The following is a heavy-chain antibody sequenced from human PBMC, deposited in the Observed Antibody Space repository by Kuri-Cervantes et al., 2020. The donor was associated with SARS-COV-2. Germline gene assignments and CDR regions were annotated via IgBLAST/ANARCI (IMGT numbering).Heavy chain of an antibody. V-gene: IGHV3-74*01. J-gene: IGHJ2*01. D-gene: IGHD6-13*01. CDR2: INPDGSYT. Sequence: GESLKISCAASGFTFSGHWIHWVRQAPGKGLVWVSRINPDGSYTNNADSVKGRFTLSRDNAKNTLYLQMNSLRAEDTAVYYCAKGGDSTIWYFDLWGRGTLVTVSS. CDR3: AKGGDSTIWYFDL. CDR1: GFTFSGHW.